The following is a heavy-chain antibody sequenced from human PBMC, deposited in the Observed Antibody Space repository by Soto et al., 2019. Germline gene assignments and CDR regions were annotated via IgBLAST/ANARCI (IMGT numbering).Heavy chain of an antibody. Sequence: QVQLVQSGAEVKKPGASVKVSCKASGYTFTSYGISWVRQAPGQGLEWMGWISAYNGNTNYAQKLQGRVTMTTDTSTSTAYMELRSQRSDDTAVYYCARDDYYDSSGNHPFDYWGQGTLVTVSS. CDR2: ISAYNGNT. V-gene: IGHV1-18*01. J-gene: IGHJ4*02. CDR3: ARDDYYDSSGNHPFDY. D-gene: IGHD3-22*01. CDR1: GYTFTSYG.